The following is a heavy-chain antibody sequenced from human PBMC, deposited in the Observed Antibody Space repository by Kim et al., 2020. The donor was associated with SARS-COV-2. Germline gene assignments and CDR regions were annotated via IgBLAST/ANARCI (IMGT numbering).Heavy chain of an antibody. Sequence: SETLSLTCAVYGGSFSGYYWSWIRQPPGKGLEWIGEINHSGSTNYNPSLKSRVTISVDTSKNQFSLKLSSVTAADTAVYDCARGTRQWLVRGPYYYYMDVWGEGASFAVSS. CDR3: ARGTRQWLVRGPYYYYMDV. D-gene: IGHD6-19*01. CDR2: INHSGST. CDR1: GGSFSGYY. V-gene: IGHV4-34*01. J-gene: IGHJ6*03.